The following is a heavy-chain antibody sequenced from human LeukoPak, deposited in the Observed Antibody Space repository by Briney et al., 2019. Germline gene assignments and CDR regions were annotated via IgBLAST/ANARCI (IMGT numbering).Heavy chain of an antibody. CDR1: GGSISSSSYY. V-gene: IGHV4-39*07. J-gene: IGHJ4*02. CDR3: AREGSSQWPIDY. D-gene: IGHD6-19*01. Sequence: SETLYLTCTVSGGSISSSSYYWGWIRQPPGKGLEWIGSIYYSGSTYYNPSLKSRVTISVDTSKNQFSLKLSSVTAADTAVYYCAREGSSQWPIDYWGQGTLVTVSS. CDR2: IYYSGST.